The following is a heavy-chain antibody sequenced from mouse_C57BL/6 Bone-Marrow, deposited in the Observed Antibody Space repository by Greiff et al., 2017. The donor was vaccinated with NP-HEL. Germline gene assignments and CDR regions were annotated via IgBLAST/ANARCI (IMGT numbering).Heavy chain of an antibody. D-gene: IGHD1-1*01. CDR1: GYTFTGYW. J-gene: IGHJ1*03. CDR2: ILPGSGST. V-gene: IGHV1-9*01. CDR3: ARRPYYYGSSFYWYFDV. Sequence: QVQLQQSGAELMKPGASVKLSCKATGYTFTGYWIEWVKQRPGHGLEWIGEILPGSGSTNYNEKFKGKATFTADTSSNTAYMQLSSLTTEDSAIYYCARRPYYYGSSFYWYFDVWGTGTTVTVSS.